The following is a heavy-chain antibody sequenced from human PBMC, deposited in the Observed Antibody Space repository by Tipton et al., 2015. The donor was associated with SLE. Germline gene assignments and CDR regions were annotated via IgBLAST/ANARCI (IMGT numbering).Heavy chain of an antibody. V-gene: IGHV4-39*01. CDR3: ARLPTGFPNWFDP. CDR1: GDSISSSNYY. CDR2: IYHTATT. J-gene: IGHJ5*02. D-gene: IGHD4-17*01. Sequence: TLSLTCTVSGDSISSSNYYWGWIRQPPGKGLEWIGAIYHTATTYYNPSLRSRVTISVDTSKNQFSLKLSSVTAADTAVYYCARLPTGFPNWFDPWGQGTLVTVSS.